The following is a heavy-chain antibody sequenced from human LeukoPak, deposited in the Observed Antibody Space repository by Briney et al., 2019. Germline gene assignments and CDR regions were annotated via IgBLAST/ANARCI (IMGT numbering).Heavy chain of an antibody. CDR3: ARHHGAHYDFWSGYEFDY. J-gene: IGHJ4*02. Sequence: SETLSLTCTISGGSINNYYWSWIRQPPGKGLEWIGYIYYSGSTNYNPSLNSRVNISLDTSKNQFSLKLSSVTAADTAVYYCARHHGAHYDFWSGYEFDYWGQGTLVTVSS. CDR2: IYYSGST. CDR1: GGSINNYY. V-gene: IGHV4-59*08. D-gene: IGHD3-3*01.